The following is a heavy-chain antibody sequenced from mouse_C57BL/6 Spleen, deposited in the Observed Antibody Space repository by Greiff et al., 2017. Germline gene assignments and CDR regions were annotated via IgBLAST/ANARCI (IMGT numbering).Heavy chain of an antibody. CDR3: AKTMVTRYFDV. Sequence: VQLQQPGAELVKPGASVKLSCKASGYTFTSYWMHWVKQRPGQGLEWIGMIHPNSGSTNYNEKFKSKATLTVDKSSSTAYMQLSSLTSEDSAVYYCAKTMVTRYFDVWGTGTTVTVAS. J-gene: IGHJ1*03. CDR1: GYTFTSYW. D-gene: IGHD2-1*01. V-gene: IGHV1-64*01. CDR2: IHPNSGST.